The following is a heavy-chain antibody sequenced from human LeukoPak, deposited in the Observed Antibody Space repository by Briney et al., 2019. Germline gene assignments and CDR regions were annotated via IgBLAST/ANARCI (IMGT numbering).Heavy chain of an antibody. Sequence: SETLSLTCTVSGGSISSYYWSWIRQPPGKGLEWIGYIYYSGSTNYNPSLKSRVTISVDTSKNQFSLKLSSVTAADTAVYYCARETYSSSWSDAFDIWGQGTMVTVSS. CDR3: ARETYSSSWSDAFDI. CDR2: IYYSGST. D-gene: IGHD6-13*01. V-gene: IGHV4-59*12. J-gene: IGHJ3*02. CDR1: GGSISSYY.